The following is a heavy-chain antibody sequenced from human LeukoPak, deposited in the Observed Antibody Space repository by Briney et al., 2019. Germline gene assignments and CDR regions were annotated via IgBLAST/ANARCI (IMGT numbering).Heavy chain of an antibody. CDR3: ARDKTTVTLFDY. J-gene: IGHJ4*02. CDR2: INTDGSIT. Sequence: GGSLRLSCAASGFTFTNHWMHWFRQAPGKGLMCLSRINTDGSITGHADSVKGRFTISRDNAKNTVYLQINSLRAEDTAVYYCARDKTTVTLFDYWGQGTLVTVSS. CDR1: GFTFTNHW. D-gene: IGHD4-17*01. V-gene: IGHV3-74*01.